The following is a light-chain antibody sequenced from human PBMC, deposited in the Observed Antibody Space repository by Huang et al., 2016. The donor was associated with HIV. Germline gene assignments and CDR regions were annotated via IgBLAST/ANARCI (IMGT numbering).Light chain of an antibody. J-gene: IGKJ4*02. Sequence: DIKMTQSPSSVSASLGDRVSFTCRASQDGNKWLAWYQQKPGVAPKLLVYASSTLQSGAPSRFRGSGSGTHFTLTINNLQAEDFATYFCQQSVTFPLTFGGGTKVELK. V-gene: IGKV1-12*01. CDR3: QQSVTFPLT. CDR1: QDGNKW. CDR2: ASS.